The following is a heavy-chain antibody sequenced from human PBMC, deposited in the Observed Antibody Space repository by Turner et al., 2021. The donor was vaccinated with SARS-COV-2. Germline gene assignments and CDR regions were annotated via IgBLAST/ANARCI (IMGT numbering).Heavy chain of an antibody. Sequence: QVQLVESGGGVVQPGRSLRLSCTASGFTFTTYAMHWVRQAPGKGLEWVAIISNHGTSQFYADSVKGRFSISRDNSKNTVFLQMNSLRAEDTAVYYCARGHSSGWHQSGAFDIWGQGTMVTVSS. V-gene: IGHV3-30-3*01. CDR3: ARGHSSGWHQSGAFDI. CDR2: ISNHGTSQ. CDR1: GFTFTTYA. D-gene: IGHD6-19*01. J-gene: IGHJ3*02.